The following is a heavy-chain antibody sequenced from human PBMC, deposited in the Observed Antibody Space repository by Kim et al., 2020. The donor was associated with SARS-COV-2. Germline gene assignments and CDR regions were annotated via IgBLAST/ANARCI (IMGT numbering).Heavy chain of an antibody. J-gene: IGHJ6*02. CDR3: ARVTVDSSGYYRNYYYYGMDV. D-gene: IGHD3-22*01. CDR1: GFTFSSYS. V-gene: IGHV3-48*02. Sequence: GGSLRLSCAASGFTFSSYSMNWVRQAPGKGLEWVSYISSSSSTIYYADSVKGRFTISRDNAKNSLYLQMNSLRDEDTAVYYCARVTVDSSGYYRNYYYYGMDVWGQGTTVTVSS. CDR2: ISSSSSTI.